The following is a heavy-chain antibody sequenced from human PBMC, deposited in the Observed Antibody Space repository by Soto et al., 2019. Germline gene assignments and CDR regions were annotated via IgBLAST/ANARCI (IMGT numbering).Heavy chain of an antibody. J-gene: IGHJ4*02. CDR3: ARQGGYDSSGYYFDY. V-gene: IGHV4-59*01. CDR1: GGSISSYY. D-gene: IGHD3-22*01. Sequence: SETLSLTCTVSGGSISSYYWSWIRQPPGKGLEWSGYIYYSGSTNYNPSLKSRVTISVDTSKNQFSLKLSSVTAADTAMYYCARQGGYDSSGYYFDYWGQGTLVTVSS. CDR2: IYYSGST.